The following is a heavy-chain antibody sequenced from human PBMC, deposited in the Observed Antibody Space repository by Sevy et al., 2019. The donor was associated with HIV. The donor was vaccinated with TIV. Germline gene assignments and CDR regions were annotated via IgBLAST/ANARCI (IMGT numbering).Heavy chain of an antibody. V-gene: IGHV4-39*01. D-gene: IGHD3-9*01. Sequence: SETLLTCTVSGDSISSSPYYWGWIRQSHGKGLEWIGSIYYSGSTYYNPSLKSRVPISVDTSKNQFSLKLNSVTAADTAVYYCARQVGQLRFFDWSPGYFDYWGQGILVTVSS. J-gene: IGHJ4*02. CDR3: ARQVGQLRFFDWSPGYFDY. CDR2: IYYSGST. CDR1: GDSISSSPYY.